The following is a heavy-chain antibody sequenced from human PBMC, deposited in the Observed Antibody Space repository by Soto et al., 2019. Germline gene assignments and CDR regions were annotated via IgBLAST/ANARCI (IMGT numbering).Heavy chain of an antibody. J-gene: IGHJ4*02. CDR3: ARDGGYSYGFGY. Sequence: QVQLVQSGAEVKKPGASVKVSCKASGYTFTSYDINWVRQATGQGLEWMGWMNPNSGNTASAQKFQGRGTMTRNTSISTAYMELSSLRSEDTAVYYCARDGGYSYGFGYWGQGTLVTVSS. CDR2: MNPNSGNT. D-gene: IGHD5-18*01. CDR1: GYTFTSYD. V-gene: IGHV1-8*01.